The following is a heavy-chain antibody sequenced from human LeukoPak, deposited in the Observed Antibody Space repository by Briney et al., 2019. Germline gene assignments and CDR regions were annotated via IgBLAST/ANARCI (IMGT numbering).Heavy chain of an antibody. CDR3: ARDLKLPGISSSWHDDAFDI. V-gene: IGHV1-69*06. D-gene: IGHD6-13*01. CDR2: IIPIFGTA. Sequence: ASVKVSCKASGGSFSSYAISWVRQAPGQGLEWVGGIIPIFGTANYAQKFQGRVAITADKSTSTAYMELSSLRSEDTAVYYCARDLKLPGISSSWHDDAFDIWGQGTMVTVSS. CDR1: GGSFSSYA. J-gene: IGHJ3*02.